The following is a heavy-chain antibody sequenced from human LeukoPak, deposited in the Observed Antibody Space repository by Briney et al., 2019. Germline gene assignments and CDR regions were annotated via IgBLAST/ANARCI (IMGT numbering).Heavy chain of an antibody. CDR2: IYSGGYT. V-gene: IGHV3-66*01. J-gene: IGHJ4*02. Sequence: GGSLRLSCAASGFTVSSTYLTWVRQAPGKGLEWLSVIYSGGYTYYADSEKGRFFISRDISENMVYLQMNSLSVEDTAVYFCARGRPAHYFDSWGPGTLVTVS. D-gene: IGHD6-6*01. CDR1: GFTVSSTY. CDR3: ARGRPAHYFDS.